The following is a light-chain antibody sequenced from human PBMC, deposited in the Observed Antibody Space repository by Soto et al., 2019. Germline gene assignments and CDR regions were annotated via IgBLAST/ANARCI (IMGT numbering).Light chain of an antibody. Sequence: AIRMTQSPSSLSASTGDRVTITCRASQGISSYLAWYQQKPGQAPKLLIYAASTLQSGVPSRFSGSGSGTDCTLTISCLQSEDFATYYCQQYYSYPRLTFGGGTKVEIK. CDR2: AAS. CDR1: QGISSY. J-gene: IGKJ4*01. V-gene: IGKV1-8*01. CDR3: QQYYSYPRLT.